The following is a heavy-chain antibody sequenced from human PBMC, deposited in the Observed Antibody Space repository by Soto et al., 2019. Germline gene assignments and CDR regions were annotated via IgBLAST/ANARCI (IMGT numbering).Heavy chain of an antibody. Sequence: GGSLRLSCAASGFTFSSYDMHWVRQATGKGLEWVSAIGTAGDTYYPGSVKGRFTISRENAKNSLYLQMNSLRAGDTAVYYCVRGGLGPAKDGMDVWGQGTTVTVSS. CDR3: VRGGLGPAKDGMDV. V-gene: IGHV3-13*01. J-gene: IGHJ6*02. CDR2: IGTAGDT. D-gene: IGHD7-27*01. CDR1: GFTFSSYD.